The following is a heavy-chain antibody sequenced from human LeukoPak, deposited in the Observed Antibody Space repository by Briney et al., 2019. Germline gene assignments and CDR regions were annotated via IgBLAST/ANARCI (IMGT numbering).Heavy chain of an antibody. CDR1: GGSISSSSYY. V-gene: IGHV4-39*07. CDR3: ARDRYYYDSSGYSRYAFDI. CDR2: IYYSGST. D-gene: IGHD3-22*01. Sequence: PSETLSLTCTVSGGSISSSSYYWGCIRQPPGKGLECIGSIYYSGSTYYNPSLKSRVTISVDKSKHQFSLKLSSVTAADTAVYYCARDRYYYDSSGYSRYAFDIWDQGTMVTVSS. J-gene: IGHJ3*02.